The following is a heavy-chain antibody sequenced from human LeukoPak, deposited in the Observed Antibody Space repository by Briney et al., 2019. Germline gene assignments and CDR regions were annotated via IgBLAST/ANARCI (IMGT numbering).Heavy chain of an antibody. CDR3: ARSAYIAAAGPDY. Sequence: SQPLSLTCALSGDSVSSNSAAGNWIRQSPSRGLEWLGRTYYRSKWYNDYAVSMKSRITINPDTSKNQFSLQLNSVTPEETAVYSCARSAYIAAAGPDYWGQGTLVTVSS. CDR1: GDSVSSNSAA. CDR2: TYYRSKWYN. J-gene: IGHJ4*02. V-gene: IGHV6-1*01. D-gene: IGHD6-13*01.